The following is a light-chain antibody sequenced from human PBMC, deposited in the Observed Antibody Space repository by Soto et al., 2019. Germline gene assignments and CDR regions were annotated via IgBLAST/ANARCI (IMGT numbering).Light chain of an antibody. V-gene: IGKV3-20*01. Sequence: EIVLTQSPCTLSLSPGGRATLSCRASQRVSRRLAWYQHRPGQSPRLLISGASMRASGVPVRFSGSGSGTDFTLTISRLEPEDFAVYYCQHYGETPITFGLGTRLEIK. CDR2: GAS. J-gene: IGKJ5*01. CDR1: QRVSRR. CDR3: QHYGETPIT.